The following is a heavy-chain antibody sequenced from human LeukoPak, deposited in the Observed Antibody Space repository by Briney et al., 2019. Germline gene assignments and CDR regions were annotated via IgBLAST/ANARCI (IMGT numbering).Heavy chain of an antibody. V-gene: IGHV3-21*01. CDR1: GFTFNTYS. CDR2: ISSHSRDI. J-gene: IGHJ4*01. D-gene: IGHD6-6*01. CDR3: ARDDRDISSFRFDY. Sequence: PGGSLRLSCAASGFTFNTYSMNWVRQAPGKGLEWASSISSHSRDIYYADSVKGRFTISRDNAKNSLHLQMNSLRAEDTAVYYCARDDRDISSFRFDYWVHGILVTVSS.